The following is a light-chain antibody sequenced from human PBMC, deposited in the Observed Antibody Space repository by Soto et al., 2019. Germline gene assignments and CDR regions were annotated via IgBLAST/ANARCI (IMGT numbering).Light chain of an antibody. V-gene: IGKV3-20*01. J-gene: IGKJ1*01. CDR1: QSVSSSS. CDR3: QQYNNWPLT. CDR2: DAS. Sequence: EIVLTQSPGTLSLSPGERATLSCRASQSVSSSSLAWYQQKPGQAPRLLIYDASTRATGIPDRFSGSGSGTDFTLTISSLQSEDFAVYYCQQYNNWPLTFGQGTKVDIK.